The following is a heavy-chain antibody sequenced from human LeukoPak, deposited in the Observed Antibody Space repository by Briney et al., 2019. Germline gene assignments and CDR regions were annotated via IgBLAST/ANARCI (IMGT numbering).Heavy chain of an antibody. CDR3: ARDRLHYGEYEKTFDY. J-gene: IGHJ4*02. CDR1: GFTFSSYS. D-gene: IGHD4-17*01. CDR2: ISYSSSTI. V-gene: IGHV3-48*01. Sequence: GGTLRLSCAASGFTFSSYSMNWARQAPGKGLEWVSYISYSSSTIYYADSVKGRFTISRDNAKNSLYLQMDSLRAEDTAVYYCARDRLHYGEYEKTFDYWGQGTLVTVSS.